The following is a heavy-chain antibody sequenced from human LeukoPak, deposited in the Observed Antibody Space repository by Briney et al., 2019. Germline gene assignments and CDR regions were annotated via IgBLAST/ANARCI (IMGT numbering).Heavy chain of an antibody. CDR2: INHSGST. J-gene: IGHJ4*02. V-gene: IGHV4-34*01. CDR3: VTYYFDSSGPKKNY. D-gene: IGHD3-22*01. Sequence: ASETLSLTCAVYGGSFSGYYWSWLRKPPGKGLEWIGEINHSGSTNYYPSLKSRLTISVDTSKKQFSLKLSSVTAADTAVYYCVTYYFDSSGPKKNYWGQGTLVTVSS. CDR1: GGSFSGYY.